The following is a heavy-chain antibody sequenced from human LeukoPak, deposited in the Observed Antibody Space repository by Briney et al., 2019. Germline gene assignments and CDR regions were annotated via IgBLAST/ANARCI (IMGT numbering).Heavy chain of an antibody. V-gene: IGHV1-2*02. J-gene: IGHJ6*02. CDR1: GYTFTGYY. CDR2: INPNSGGT. D-gene: IGHD2-8*01. Sequence: ASVKVSCKASGYTFTGYYMHWVRQAPGQGLEWMGWINPNSGGTNYAQKFQGRVTMTGDTSISTACMELSRLRSDDTAVYYCARGLMVYAPYYYYGMDVWGQGTTVTVSS. CDR3: ARGLMVYAPYYYYGMDV.